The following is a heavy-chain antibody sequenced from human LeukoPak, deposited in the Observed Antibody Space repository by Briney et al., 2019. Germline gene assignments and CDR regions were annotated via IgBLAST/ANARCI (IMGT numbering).Heavy chain of an antibody. Sequence: GGSLRLSCAASGFTFSSYAMHWVRQAPGKGLEWVAVISYDGSNKYYADSVKGRFTISRDNSKNTLYLQMNSLRAEDTAVYYCAGDFDLDDSSGYYYSGYFDYWGQGTLVTVSS. CDR2: ISYDGSNK. D-gene: IGHD3-22*01. CDR1: GFTFSSYA. CDR3: AGDFDLDDSSGYYYSGYFDY. J-gene: IGHJ4*02. V-gene: IGHV3-30*04.